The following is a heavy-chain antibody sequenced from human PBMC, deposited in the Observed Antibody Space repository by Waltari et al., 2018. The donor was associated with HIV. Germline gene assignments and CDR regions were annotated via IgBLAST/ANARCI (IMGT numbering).Heavy chain of an antibody. Sequence: QVQLVESGGGVVQPGRSLRLSCAASGFTFSNFDMHWVRQAPGKGLEWVAVIWYDGSNKYYGDSVKGRFTISRDNSKDTLYLQMNRLRDEDTAVYYCARDPLESSGYFDFDYWGQGTLVTVSS. J-gene: IGHJ4*02. CDR1: GFTFSNFD. CDR3: ARDPLESSGYFDFDY. V-gene: IGHV3-33*01. D-gene: IGHD3-22*01. CDR2: IWYDGSNK.